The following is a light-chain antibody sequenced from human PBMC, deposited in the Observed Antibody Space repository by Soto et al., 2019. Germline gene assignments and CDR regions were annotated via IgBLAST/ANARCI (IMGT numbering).Light chain of an antibody. V-gene: IGLV2-23*01. CDR2: ERD. Sequence: QSGLGHPGSVCWSPGHSITISCTGTSSDFGSYEFVSWYQQHPGKVPTLIIYERDKRPSGVSHRFSGSKSGNTASLTISGLQAAEEAHYYCCSFTSRTTNVFGTGTKVTVL. J-gene: IGLJ1*01. CDR3: CSFTSRTTNV. CDR1: SSDFGSYEF.